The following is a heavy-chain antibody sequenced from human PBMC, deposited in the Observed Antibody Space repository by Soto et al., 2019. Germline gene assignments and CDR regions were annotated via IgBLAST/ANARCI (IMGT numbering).Heavy chain of an antibody. CDR1: GYTFTSYD. Sequence: ASVKVSCKASGYTFTSYDINWVRQATGQGLEWMGWMNPNSGNTGYAQKFHGRVTMTRNTSISTAYMELSSLRSEDTAVYYCARGLHYYGSGSYYITHYDGMDVWGQGTTVTVSS. J-gene: IGHJ6*02. CDR2: MNPNSGNT. CDR3: ARGLHYYGSGSYYITHYDGMDV. D-gene: IGHD3-10*01. V-gene: IGHV1-8*01.